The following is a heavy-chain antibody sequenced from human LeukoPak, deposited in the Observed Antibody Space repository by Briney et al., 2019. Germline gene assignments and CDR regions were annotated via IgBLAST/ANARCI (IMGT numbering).Heavy chain of an antibody. CDR1: GFTFNSYL. CDR3: ARVGGSSWGYFYNHMDV. Sequence: GGSLRLSCAASGFTFNSYLMHWVRQAPGKGLVWVSRINSDGSSPTYADSVKGRFTISRDNAKNTLYLQMNSLRAEDTAVYYCARVGGSSWGYFYNHMDVWGKGTAVTVSS. V-gene: IGHV3-74*01. D-gene: IGHD6-13*01. CDR2: INSDGSSP. J-gene: IGHJ6*03.